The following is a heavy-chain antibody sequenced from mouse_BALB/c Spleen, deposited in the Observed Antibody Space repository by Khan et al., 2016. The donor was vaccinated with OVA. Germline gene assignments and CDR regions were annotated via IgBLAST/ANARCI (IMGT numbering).Heavy chain of an antibody. V-gene: IGHV5-4*02. Sequence: EVELVESGGGLVKPGGSLKLSCAASGFTFSDYYMNWVRQTPEKRLEWVATISDGGSSTYYPDSVKGRFTISRDNAKNNLYLQMSRLKSEDTAIYYCARAGYGGFAYWGQGTLVTVSA. CDR1: GFTFSDYY. CDR2: ISDGGSST. CDR3: ARAGYGGFAY. J-gene: IGHJ3*01. D-gene: IGHD1-1*02.